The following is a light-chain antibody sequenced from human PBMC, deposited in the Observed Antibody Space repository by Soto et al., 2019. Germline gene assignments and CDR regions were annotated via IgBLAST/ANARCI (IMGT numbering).Light chain of an antibody. J-gene: IGKJ5*01. CDR3: QQRHMWPIT. CDR2: DAY. V-gene: IGKV3-11*01. CDR1: QSFRGL. Sequence: EVVLTPSPVTLSLSPGEISTLSCMASQSFRGLLAWYQQKPGQAPRLLIYDAYNRATGIPPRFSGSGSGTDFTLTISSLEPEDSAVYYCQQRHMWPITFGQGTRLEIK.